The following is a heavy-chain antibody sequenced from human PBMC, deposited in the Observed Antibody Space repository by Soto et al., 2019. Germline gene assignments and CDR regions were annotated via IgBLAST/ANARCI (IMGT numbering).Heavy chain of an antibody. J-gene: IGHJ6*03. CDR2: IYYSGST. CDR1: GGSISSSSYY. CDR3: ANQQDYYYYYMDV. D-gene: IGHD2-2*01. V-gene: IGHV4-39*01. Sequence: SETLSLTCTVSGGSISSSSYYWGWIRQPPGKGLEWIGSIYYSGSTYYNPSLKSRVTISVDTSKNQFSLKLSSVTAADTAVYYCANQQDYYYYYMDVWGKGTTVTVSS.